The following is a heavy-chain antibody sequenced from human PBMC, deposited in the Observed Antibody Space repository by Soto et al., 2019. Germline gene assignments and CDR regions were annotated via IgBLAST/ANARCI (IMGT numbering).Heavy chain of an antibody. CDR2: ISAYNGNT. D-gene: IGHD3-10*01. CDR3: ARDPATYGSGSPLDY. Sequence: ASVKVSCKASGYTFTNYAISWVRQATGQGLEWVGWISAYNGNTNYAQKLQARVTMTTDTSTSTAYMELRTLKSDDTAVYYCARDPATYGSGSPLDYWGQGTLVTVSS. J-gene: IGHJ4*02. CDR1: GYTFTNYA. V-gene: IGHV1-18*01.